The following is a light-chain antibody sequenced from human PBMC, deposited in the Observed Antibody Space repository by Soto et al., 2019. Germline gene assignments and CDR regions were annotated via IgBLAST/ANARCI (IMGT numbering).Light chain of an antibody. V-gene: IGLV2-8*01. CDR1: SSDVGRYNY. Sequence: QSALTQPPSASGSPGQSVTIFCTGTSSDVGRYNYVSWYQQHPGKAPKLMIYEVNKRPSEVPDRFSGSKSGNTASLTVSGPQAEDEADYYCSSFTGTTIGVFGRGTKLTVL. CDR3: SSFTGTTIGV. J-gene: IGLJ2*01. CDR2: EVN.